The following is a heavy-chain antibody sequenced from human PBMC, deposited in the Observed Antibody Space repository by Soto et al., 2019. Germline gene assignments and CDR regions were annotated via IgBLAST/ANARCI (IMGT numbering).Heavy chain of an antibody. V-gene: IGHV1-69*01. CDR2: FIPMFNRP. CDR3: ARGQFHHVSNYYYALDV. CDR1: GGTFSSYA. J-gene: IGHJ6*02. Sequence: QVQLVQSGAVEKKPGSSVKVSCKASGGTFSSYAISWVRQAPGQGLEWMGGFIPMFNRPHSARKFQGRVTITADESTSTAYMDLSSLRSEDTAVYYCARGQFHHVSNYYYALDVWGQGTTVTVSS.